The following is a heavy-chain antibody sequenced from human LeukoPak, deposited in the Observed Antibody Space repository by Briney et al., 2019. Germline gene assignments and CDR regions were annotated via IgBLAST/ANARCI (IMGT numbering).Heavy chain of an antibody. V-gene: IGHV1-69*05. CDR3: ASSDYYDFWSGGNWFDP. Sequence: GASVKVSCKASGGTFSSYAISWVRQAPGQGLEWMGGIIPIFGTANYAQKFQGRVTITTDESTSTAYMGLSSLRSEDTAVYYCASSDYYDFWSGGNWFDPWGQGTLVTVSS. D-gene: IGHD3-3*01. J-gene: IGHJ5*02. CDR2: IIPIFGTA. CDR1: GGTFSSYA.